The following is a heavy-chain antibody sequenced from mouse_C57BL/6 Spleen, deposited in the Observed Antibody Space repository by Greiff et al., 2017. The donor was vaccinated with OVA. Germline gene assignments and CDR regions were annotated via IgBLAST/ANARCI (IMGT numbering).Heavy chain of an antibody. V-gene: IGHV5-4*01. CDR1: GFTFSSYA. J-gene: IGHJ2*01. CDR2: ISDGGSYT. Sequence: EVHLVESGGGLVKPGGSLKLSCAASGFTFSSYAMSWVRQTPEKRLEWVATISDGGSYTYYPDNVKGRFTISRDNAKNNLYLQMSHLKSEDTAMYYCARVFYDYEGYFDYWGQGTTLTVSS. D-gene: IGHD2-4*01. CDR3: ARVFYDYEGYFDY.